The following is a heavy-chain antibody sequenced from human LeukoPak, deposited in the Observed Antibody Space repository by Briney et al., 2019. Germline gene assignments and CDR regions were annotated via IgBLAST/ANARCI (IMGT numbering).Heavy chain of an antibody. CDR2: IYSGGNT. CDR3: AKMGNNKYYFDY. CDR1: GFTVSINS. Sequence: PWGSLRLSCTVSGFTVSINSMSWVRQAPGKGLEWVSFIYSGGNTHYSDSVKGRFTISRDNSKNTLYLQMNSLRAEDTAVYYCAKMGNNKYYFDYWGQGTLVTVSS. V-gene: IGHV3-53*01. J-gene: IGHJ4*02. D-gene: IGHD1/OR15-1a*01.